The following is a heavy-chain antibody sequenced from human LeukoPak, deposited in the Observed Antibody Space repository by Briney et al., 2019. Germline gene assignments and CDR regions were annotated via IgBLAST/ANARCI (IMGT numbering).Heavy chain of an antibody. CDR3: ARAGGYSYGYQQNFDY. Sequence: ASVKVSCKASGGTFSSYAISWVRQAPGQGLEWMGRIIPILGIANYAQKFQGRVTITADKSTSTAYMELSSLRSEDTAVYYCARAGGYSYGYQQNFDYWGQGTLVTVSS. CDR1: GGTFSSYA. V-gene: IGHV1-69*04. CDR2: IIPILGIA. D-gene: IGHD5-18*01. J-gene: IGHJ4*02.